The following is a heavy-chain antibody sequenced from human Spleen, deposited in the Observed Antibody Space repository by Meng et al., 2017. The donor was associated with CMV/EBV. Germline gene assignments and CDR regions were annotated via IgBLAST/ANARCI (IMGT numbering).Heavy chain of an antibody. CDR3: ARGDVEMATITSY. J-gene: IGHJ4*02. CDR2: INPNSGGT. V-gene: IGHV1-2*02. D-gene: IGHD5-24*01. Sequence: KASGYTFTGYYMHWVRQAPGQGLEWMGWINPNSGGTNYAQKFQGRVTMTRDTSISTAYMELSRLRSDDTAVYYCARGDVEMATITSYWGQGTLVTVSS. CDR1: GYTFTGYY.